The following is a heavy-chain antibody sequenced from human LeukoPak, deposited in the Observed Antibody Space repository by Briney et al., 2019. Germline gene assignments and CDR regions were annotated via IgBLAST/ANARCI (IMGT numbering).Heavy chain of an antibody. D-gene: IGHD1-7*01. J-gene: IGHJ4*02. CDR2: ISSSSSYI. CDR1: GFTFSSYS. Sequence: PGGSLRLSCAASGFTFSSYSMNWVRQAPGKGLEWVSSISSSSSYIYYADSVKGRFTISRDNAKNSLYPQMNSLRAEDTAVYYCARVGTTGSYFDYWGQGTLVTVSS. CDR3: ARVGTTGSYFDY. V-gene: IGHV3-21*01.